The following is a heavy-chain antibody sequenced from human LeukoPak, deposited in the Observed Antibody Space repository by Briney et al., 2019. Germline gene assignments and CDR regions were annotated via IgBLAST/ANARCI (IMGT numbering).Heavy chain of an antibody. J-gene: IGHJ4*02. CDR2: IKQDGREK. D-gene: IGHD5-18*01. CDR1: GFPFSQYW. V-gene: IGHV3-7*01. CDR3: AREPSQLWIDN. Sequence: GGSLRLSCAASGFPFSQYWMSWVPQAPGKGGEWVANIKQDGREKQHVELGKGRFSISRDNTKNSLFLQISSLRGEDSAVYYCAREPSQLWIDNWGQGTRVIVSS.